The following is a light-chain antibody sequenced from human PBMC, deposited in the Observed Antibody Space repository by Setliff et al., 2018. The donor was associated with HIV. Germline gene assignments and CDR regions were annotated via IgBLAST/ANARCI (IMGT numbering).Light chain of an antibody. J-gene: IGLJ1*01. V-gene: IGLV2-14*01. CDR3: SSFGSSNTHV. CDR2: EVT. CDR1: SNDVGGYNY. Sequence: QSALTQPASVSGSPGQSIIISCTGTSNDVGGYNYVCWYQQHPGKAPKLMIYEVTNRPSGVSYRFSGSKSGNTASLTISGLQAEDEADYYCSSFGSSNTHVFGTGTKVTVL.